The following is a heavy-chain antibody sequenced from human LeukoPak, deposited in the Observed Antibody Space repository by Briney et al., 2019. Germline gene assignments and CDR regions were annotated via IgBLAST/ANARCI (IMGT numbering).Heavy chain of an antibody. D-gene: IGHD3-10*02. CDR3: ARDMFGENLFDY. CDR2: ISSSSRYI. J-gene: IGHJ4*02. V-gene: IGHV3-21*01. CDR1: GFTFSSYS. Sequence: GGSLRLSCAASGFTFSSYSMNWVRQAPGKGLEWVSSISSSSRYIYYADSVKGRFTISRDNAKNSLYLQMNSLRAEDTAVYYCARDMFGENLFDYWGQGTLVTVSS.